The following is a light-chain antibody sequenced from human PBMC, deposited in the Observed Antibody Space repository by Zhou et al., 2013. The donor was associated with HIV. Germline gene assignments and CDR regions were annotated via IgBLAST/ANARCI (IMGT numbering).Light chain of an antibody. V-gene: IGKV3-15*01. J-gene: IGKJ1*01. CDR2: GAS. CDR1: KRLAND. CDR3: QQYNDWPRT. Sequence: EVVMTQSPATLSVSPGEKPSSPVGPVKRLANDLAWYQHKPGQAPRLLIYGASIRATGIPARFSGSGSGTEFTLTISSLQSDDFVFYYCQQYNDWPRTFGQGTRVE.